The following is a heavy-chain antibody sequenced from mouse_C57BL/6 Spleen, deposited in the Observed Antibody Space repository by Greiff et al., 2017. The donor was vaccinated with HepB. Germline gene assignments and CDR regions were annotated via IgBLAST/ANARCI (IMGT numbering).Heavy chain of an antibody. CDR3: AGHVLRRWDFDV. V-gene: IGHV5-9*01. J-gene: IGHJ1*03. Sequence: EVHLVESGGGLVKPGGSLKLSCAASGFTFSSYTMSWVRQTPEKRLEWVATISGGGGNTYYPDSVKGRFTISRDNATNTLYLQLSSLRSEDTALYYCAGHVLRRWDFDVWGTGTTVTVSS. CDR1: GFTFSSYT. D-gene: IGHD1-1*01. CDR2: ISGGGGNT.